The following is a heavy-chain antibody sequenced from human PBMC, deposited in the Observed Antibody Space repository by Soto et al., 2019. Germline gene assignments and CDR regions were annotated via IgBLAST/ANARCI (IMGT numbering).Heavy chain of an antibody. V-gene: IGHV1-69*06. CDR1: GGTFGSHT. D-gene: IGHD2-21*01. Sequence: QVQLVQSGAEVKKPGSSVRVSCKVSGGTFGSHTITWVRQAPGQGLEWMGEIVPVFNAAYYAHSFQDRVTITEDRSATTVYLELSRLTSADTATYYCARIETLTYHIARGADLYFGGEGSLFIVSS. J-gene: IGHJ4*02. CDR2: IVPVFNAA. CDR3: ARIETLTYHIARGADLYF.